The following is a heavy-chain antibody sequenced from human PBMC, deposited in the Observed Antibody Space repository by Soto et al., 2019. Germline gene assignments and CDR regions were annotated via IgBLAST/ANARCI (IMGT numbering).Heavy chain of an antibody. V-gene: IGHV1-69*01. Sequence: QVQLVQSGAEVKKTGSSVRFSCKASGGTFSSYRLNWLRQAPGHGLEWVGGIVPIRRAAEYAQGFQGRVTITADETTRTSYMELRSLKSQDTAVYYCVRDSGAKLSSSWGQGTLGTVSS. J-gene: IGHJ4*02. D-gene: IGHD6-13*01. CDR1: GGTFSSYR. CDR3: VRDSGAKLSSS. CDR2: IVPIRRAA.